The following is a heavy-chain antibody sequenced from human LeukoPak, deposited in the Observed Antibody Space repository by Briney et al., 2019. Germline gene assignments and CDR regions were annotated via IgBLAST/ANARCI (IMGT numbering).Heavy chain of an antibody. V-gene: IGHV4-59*01. CDR3: ARVYYDSSGCPEIYYYYYMDV. D-gene: IGHD3-22*01. CDR1: GGSISSYY. CDR2: IYYRGST. Sequence: PSETLSLTCTVSGGSISSYYWSWIRQPPGKGLEWIGYIYYRGSTNYNPSLKSRVTISVDTSKNQFSLKLSSVTAADTAVYYCARVYYDSSGCPEIYYYYYMDVWGKGTTVTVSS. J-gene: IGHJ6*03.